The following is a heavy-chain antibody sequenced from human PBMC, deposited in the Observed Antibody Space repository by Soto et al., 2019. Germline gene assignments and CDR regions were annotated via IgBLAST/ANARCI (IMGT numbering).Heavy chain of an antibody. D-gene: IGHD2-15*01. Sequence: GGSLRLSCSASGFIFSESTIYWVRQVPGKGLEAISAVSTSGRSTYYADSVKGRFTISRDNSKNTLFLQMGNLRPEDTAIYYCVKQAHGLDGVAFDYWGQGTQVTAPQ. CDR1: GFIFSEST. V-gene: IGHV3-64D*06. CDR3: VKQAHGLDGVAFDY. CDR2: VSTSGRST. J-gene: IGHJ4*02.